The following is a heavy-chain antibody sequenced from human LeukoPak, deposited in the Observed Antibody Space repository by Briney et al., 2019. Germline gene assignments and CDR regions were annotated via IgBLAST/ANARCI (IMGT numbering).Heavy chain of an antibody. CDR1: GGSFSGYY. CDR3: ARGDYDYVWGSYRYDAFDI. J-gene: IGHJ3*02. CDR2: INHSGST. Sequence: SETLSLTCAVYGGSFSGYYWSWIRQPPGKGLEWIGEINHSGSTNYNPSLKSRVTISVDTSKNQFSLKLSSVTAADTAVHYCARGDYDYVWGSYRYDAFDIWGQGTMVTVSS. D-gene: IGHD3-16*02. V-gene: IGHV4-34*01.